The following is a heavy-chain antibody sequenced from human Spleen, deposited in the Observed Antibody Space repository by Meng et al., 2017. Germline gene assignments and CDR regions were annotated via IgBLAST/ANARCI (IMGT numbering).Heavy chain of an antibody. V-gene: IGHV1-18*01. CDR2: ISTYNGNT. CDR1: GYTFTSFG. D-gene: IGHD3-10*01. Sequence: VSLVQAVAEVMKPVAPVRSFGSSSGYTFTSFGISWWRQDPGQGVEGMGWISTYNGNTNYAQKLQGRVTMTTDTSTSTAYMELRSLRSDDTAVYYCARALWFGTYFDYWGQGTLVTVSS. J-gene: IGHJ4*02. CDR3: ARALWFGTYFDY.